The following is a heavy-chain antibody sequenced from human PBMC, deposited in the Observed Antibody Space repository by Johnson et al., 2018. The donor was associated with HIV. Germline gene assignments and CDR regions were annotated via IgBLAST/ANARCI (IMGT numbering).Heavy chain of an antibody. D-gene: IGHD2-15*01. V-gene: IGHV3-23*04. CDR2: ISGSGGST. J-gene: IGHJ3*02. CDR1: GFTFDDYG. CDR3: ASRRLRVVVAASGAFDI. Sequence: EQLVESGGGVVRPGGSLRLSCATSGFTFDDYGMSWVRQAPGKGLEWVSAISGSGGSTYYADSVKGRFTISRDNSKNTLYLQMNSLRAEDTAVYYCASRRLRVVVAASGAFDIWGQGTMVTVSS.